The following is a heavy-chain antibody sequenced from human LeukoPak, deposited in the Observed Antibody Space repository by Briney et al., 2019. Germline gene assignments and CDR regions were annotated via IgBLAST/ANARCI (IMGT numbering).Heavy chain of an antibody. Sequence: GGSLRPSCAASGFTFSSHGMHWVRQAPGKGLEWVAVVWYDGSNKYYADSVKGRFTISRDNSKDTLYLQMDSLRAEDTAVYYCARWGPGKVDDYWGQGTLVTVPS. CDR3: ARWGPGKVDDY. V-gene: IGHV3-33*01. CDR1: GFTFSSHG. J-gene: IGHJ4*02. D-gene: IGHD4-23*01. CDR2: VWYDGSNK.